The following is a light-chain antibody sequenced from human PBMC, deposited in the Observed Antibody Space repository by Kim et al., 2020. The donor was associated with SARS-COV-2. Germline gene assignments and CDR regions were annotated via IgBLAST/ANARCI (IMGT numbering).Light chain of an antibody. CDR3: QSLDSSLSVI. CDR2: GNN. Sequence: GQRVTISCTGSSSNIGAGYDVHWYQQLPGTAPTLLIYGNNNRPSGVPDRFSGSKSGTSASLAITGLQTEDEADYYCQSLDSSLSVIFGGGTKVTVL. J-gene: IGLJ2*01. CDR1: SSNIGAGYD. V-gene: IGLV1-40*01.